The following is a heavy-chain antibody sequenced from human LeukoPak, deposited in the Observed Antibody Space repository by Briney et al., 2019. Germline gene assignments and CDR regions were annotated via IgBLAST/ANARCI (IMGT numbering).Heavy chain of an antibody. CDR1: GFTFSSYS. J-gene: IGHJ4*02. CDR3: ARDMRAVAGRGEGYYFDY. CDR2: ISSSSSYI. D-gene: IGHD6-19*01. V-gene: IGHV3-21*01. Sequence: GGSLRLSCAASGFTFSSYSMNWVRQAPGKGLEWVSSISSSSSYIYYADSVKGRFTISRDNAKNSLYLQMNSLRAEDTAVYYCARDMRAVAGRGEGYYFDYWGQGTLVTVSS.